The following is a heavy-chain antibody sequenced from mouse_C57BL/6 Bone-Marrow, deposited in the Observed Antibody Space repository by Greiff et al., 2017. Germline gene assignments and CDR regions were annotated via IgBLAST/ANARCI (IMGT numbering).Heavy chain of an antibody. CDR2: IYPGSGNT. V-gene: IGHV1-76*01. Sequence: VQLQQSGAELVRPGASVKLSCKASGYTFTDYYINWVKQRPGQGLEWIVRIYPGSGNTYYNEKFKGKDTLTAEKSSSTAYMQLSSLTSEDSAVYFCARERAGTRVYWYFDVWGTGTTVTVSS. D-gene: IGHD3-3*01. CDR3: ARERAGTRVYWYFDV. J-gene: IGHJ1*03. CDR1: GYTFTDYY.